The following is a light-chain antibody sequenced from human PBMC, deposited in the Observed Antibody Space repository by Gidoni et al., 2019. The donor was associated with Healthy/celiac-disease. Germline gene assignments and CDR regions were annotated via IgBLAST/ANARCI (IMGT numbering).Light chain of an antibody. J-gene: IGKJ4*01. CDR2: DAS. CDR3: QQRSNWPPALT. Sequence: EIVLTQSPATLSVSPGERATLSCRASQSVSSYLAWYQQKPGQAPRLLIYDASNRATGIPARFSGSGSGTDFTLTISILEPEDFAVYYCQQRSNWPPALTFGGGTKVEIK. CDR1: QSVSSY. V-gene: IGKV3-11*01.